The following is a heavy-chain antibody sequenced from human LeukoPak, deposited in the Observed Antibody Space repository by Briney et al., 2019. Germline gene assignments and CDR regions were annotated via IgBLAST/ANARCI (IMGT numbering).Heavy chain of an antibody. V-gene: IGHV4-59*01. CDR3: ARAVTHYSSSWPFDY. Sequence: SETLSLTCTVSGGSISSYYWSWIRQPPGKGLEWIGYMYYSGSTNYNPSLKSRVTISVDTSKNQFSLKLSSVTAADTAVYYCARAVTHYSSSWPFDYWGQGTLVTVSS. CDR2: MYYSGST. J-gene: IGHJ4*02. D-gene: IGHD6-13*01. CDR1: GGSISSYY.